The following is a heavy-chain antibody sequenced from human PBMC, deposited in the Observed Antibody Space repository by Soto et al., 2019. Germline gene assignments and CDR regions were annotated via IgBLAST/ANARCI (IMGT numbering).Heavy chain of an antibody. CDR3: ARVTPSYCSTTSCSYYFDY. CDR1: GYTFTSCC. J-gene: IGHJ4*02. D-gene: IGHD2-2*01. V-gene: IGHV1-18*04. Sequence: ASVKVSCKASGYTFTSCCISWVRQAPGQGLEWMGWISAYNGNTNYAQKLQGRVTMTTDTSRSTAYMELRSLRSDDTAVYYCARVTPSYCSTTSCSYYFDYWGQGTLVTVSS. CDR2: ISAYNGNT.